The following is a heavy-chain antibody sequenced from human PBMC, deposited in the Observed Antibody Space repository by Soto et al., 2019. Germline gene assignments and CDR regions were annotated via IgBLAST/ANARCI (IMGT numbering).Heavy chain of an antibody. D-gene: IGHD5-12*01. CDR2: ISSSSSTI. CDR1: GFTFSSYS. Sequence: EVQLVESGGGLVQPGGSLRLSCAASGFTFSSYSMNWVRQAPGKGLEWVSYISSSSSTIYYADSVKGRFTISRDNAKNSLYLQMNSLRDEDTAVYYCARDSGFGGYSGYDSYWGQGTLVTVSS. J-gene: IGHJ4*02. V-gene: IGHV3-48*02. CDR3: ARDSGFGGYSGYDSY.